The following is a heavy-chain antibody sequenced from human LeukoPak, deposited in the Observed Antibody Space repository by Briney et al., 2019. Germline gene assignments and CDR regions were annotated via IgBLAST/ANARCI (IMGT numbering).Heavy chain of an antibody. V-gene: IGHV4-61*02. CDR3: ARIARYSSSPAAYWYFDL. D-gene: IGHD6-6*01. CDR2: IYTSGST. CDR1: GCSISSGSYY. J-gene: IGHJ2*01. Sequence: SETLSLTCTVSGCSISSGSYYWSWIRQPAGKGLEWIGRIYTSGSTNYNPSLKSRVTISVDTSKNQFSLKLSSVTAADTAVYYCARIARYSSSPAAYWYFDLWGRGTLVTVSS.